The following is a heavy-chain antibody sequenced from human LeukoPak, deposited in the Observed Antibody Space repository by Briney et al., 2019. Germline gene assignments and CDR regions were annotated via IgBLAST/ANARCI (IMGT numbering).Heavy chain of an antibody. CDR2: IFYSGST. V-gene: IGHV4-39*07. CDR1: GGSISTSNYY. CDR3: ARDRYGDYSYYYYYYMDV. D-gene: IGHD4-17*01. Sequence: SEALSLTCTVSGGSISTSNYYWGWIRQPPGKGLEWIGNIFYSGSTYYSPSVKSRVTISLDTSRNQFSLKLNSVTAADTAVYYCARDRYGDYSYYYYYYMDVWGKGTTVTISS. J-gene: IGHJ6*03.